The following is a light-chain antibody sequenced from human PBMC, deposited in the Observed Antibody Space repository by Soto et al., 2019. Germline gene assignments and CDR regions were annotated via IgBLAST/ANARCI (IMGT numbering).Light chain of an antibody. CDR3: QQYGSSPT. Sequence: EIVLTQSPGTLSLSPGERATLSCRAGQSVISSYLAWYQQKPGQAPRLLIYGASSRATGIPDRFSGSGSGTDFTLTISRLEPEDFAVYYCQQYGSSPTFGGGTKVDI. J-gene: IGKJ4*01. V-gene: IGKV3-20*01. CDR2: GAS. CDR1: QSVISSY.